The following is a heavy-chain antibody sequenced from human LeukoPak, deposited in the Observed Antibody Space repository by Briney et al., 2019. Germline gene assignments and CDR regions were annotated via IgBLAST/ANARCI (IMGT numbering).Heavy chain of an antibody. Sequence: PGGSLRLSCAASEFTFNSYWMSWVRQAPGKGLEWVANIKQDGSEKYYVDSVKGRFTISRDNAKNSLYLQMNSLRAEDTAMYYCARDLYRIVVVPYYFDYWGQGTLVTVSS. V-gene: IGHV3-7*01. CDR3: ARDLYRIVVVPYYFDY. J-gene: IGHJ4*02. CDR2: IKQDGSEK. CDR1: EFTFNSYW. D-gene: IGHD3-22*01.